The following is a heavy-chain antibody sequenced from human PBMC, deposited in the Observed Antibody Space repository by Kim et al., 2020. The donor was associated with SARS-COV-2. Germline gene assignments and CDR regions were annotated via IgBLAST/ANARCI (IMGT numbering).Heavy chain of an antibody. J-gene: IGHJ1*01. D-gene: IGHD6-13*01. CDR3: AKRAAYSSTWTTLEH. Sequence: DSVKGLFTVSRDHSKKTVYLGMNSLSAEDTAVYYCAKRAAYSSTWTTLEHWGQGTLVTVSS. V-gene: IGHV3-23*01.